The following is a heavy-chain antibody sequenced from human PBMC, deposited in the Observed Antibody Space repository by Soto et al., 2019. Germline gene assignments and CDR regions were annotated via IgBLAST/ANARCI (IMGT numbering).Heavy chain of an antibody. V-gene: IGHV3-23*01. J-gene: IGHJ4*02. CDR3: ACPGGWFGYFGY. CDR2: ISGSGGST. CDR1: GFTFSSYA. D-gene: IGHD3-10*01. Sequence: GGSLRLSCSASGFTFSSYAMSWVRQAPGKGLEWVSAISGSGGSTYYADSVKGRFTISRDNSKNTLYLQMNSLRAEDTAVYYCACPGGWFGYFGYRGQRAPVTVSA.